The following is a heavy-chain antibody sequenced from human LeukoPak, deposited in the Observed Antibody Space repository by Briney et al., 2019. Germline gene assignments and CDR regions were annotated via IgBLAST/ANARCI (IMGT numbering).Heavy chain of an antibody. Sequence: GGSLRLSCVASGFTFSSYSMHGVRQAPGEGLEWLSGISSTGRATDYADSIKGRFTISRDNSKNTVFLQMNSLRAEDTAEYFCAHQVPPNDEFFDHWGQGTLVTVSS. CDR2: ISSTGRAT. J-gene: IGHJ5*02. V-gene: IGHV3-23*01. CDR3: AHQVPPNDEFFDH. CDR1: GFTFSSYS.